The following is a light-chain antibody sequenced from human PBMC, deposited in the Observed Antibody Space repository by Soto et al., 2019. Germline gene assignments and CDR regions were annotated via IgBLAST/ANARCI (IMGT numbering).Light chain of an antibody. Sequence: EIVLTQSPGTLSLSPGERATLSCRASQSVISSYLAWYQQKPGQAPRLLIYGASTRATGIPARFSGSGSGTEFTLTITSLQSEDFAVYYCQHRSNWPRVTFGPGTKVDIK. CDR1: QSVISSY. CDR2: GAS. J-gene: IGKJ3*01. CDR3: QHRSNWPRVT. V-gene: IGKV3D-20*02.